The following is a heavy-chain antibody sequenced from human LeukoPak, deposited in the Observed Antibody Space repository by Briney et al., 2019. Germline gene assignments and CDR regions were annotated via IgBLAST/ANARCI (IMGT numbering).Heavy chain of an antibody. CDR3: TTDPGYYDSSGYYFNLDY. V-gene: IGHV3-15*01. D-gene: IGHD3-22*01. Sequence: SGGSLRLSCAASGFTFSNAWMSSVRQAPGKGLEWVGRIKSKTDGGTTDYAAPVKGRFTISRDDSKNTLYLQMNSLKTEDTAVYYCTTDPGYYDSSGYYFNLDYWGQGTLVTVSS. CDR1: GFTFSNAW. CDR2: IKSKTDGGTT. J-gene: IGHJ4*02.